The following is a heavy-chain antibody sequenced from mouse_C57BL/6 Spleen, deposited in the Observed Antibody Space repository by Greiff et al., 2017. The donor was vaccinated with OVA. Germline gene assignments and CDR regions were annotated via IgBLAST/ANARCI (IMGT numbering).Heavy chain of an antibody. D-gene: IGHD4-1*01. V-gene: IGHV3-6*01. CDR1: GYSITSGYY. CDR3: ARTWDYFDY. CDR2: ISYDGSN. J-gene: IGHJ2*01. Sequence: DVQLQESGPGLVKPSQSLSLTCSVTGYSITSGYYWNWIRQFPGNKLEWMGYISYDGSNNYNPSLKNRISITRDTSKNQFFLKLNSVTTEDTATYYCARTWDYFDYWGQGTTLTVSS.